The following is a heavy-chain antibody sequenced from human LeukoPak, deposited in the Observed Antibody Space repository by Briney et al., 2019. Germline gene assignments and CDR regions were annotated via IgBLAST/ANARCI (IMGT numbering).Heavy chain of an antibody. CDR1: GGSISSSSYY. CDR2: IYYSGST. J-gene: IGHJ3*02. Sequence: SETLSLTCTVSGGSISSSSYYWGWIRQPPGKGLEWIGSIYYSGSTYYNPSLKSRVTISVDTSKNQFSLKLSSVTAADTAVYYCARGGEWELLGTVAFDIWGQGTMVTVSS. CDR3: ARGGEWELLGTVAFDI. D-gene: IGHD1-26*01. V-gene: IGHV4-39*07.